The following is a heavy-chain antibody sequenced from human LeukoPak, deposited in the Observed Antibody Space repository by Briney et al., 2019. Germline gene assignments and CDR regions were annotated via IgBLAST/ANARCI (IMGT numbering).Heavy chain of an antibody. CDR1: GFTFSSSW. Sequence: GGSLRLSCAASGFTFSSSWMTWVRQAPGKGLEWVAIIKPDGSDKYYVDSVKGRFTISRDNAKNSLYLQMSSLRAEDTALYYCARGPPLFDPWGQGTLVTVSS. V-gene: IGHV3-7*01. CDR2: IKPDGSDK. CDR3: ARGPPLFDP. J-gene: IGHJ5*02.